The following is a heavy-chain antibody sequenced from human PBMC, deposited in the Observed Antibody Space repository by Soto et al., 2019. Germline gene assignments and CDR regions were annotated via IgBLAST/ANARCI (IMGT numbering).Heavy chain of an antibody. V-gene: IGHV4-59*01. Sequence: PSETLSLTCTVSGGSISSYYWSWIRQPPGKGLEWIGYIYYSGSTNYNPSLKSRVTISVDTSKNQFSLKLSSVTAADTAVYYCARDIVGDYNLPYYYYGMDVWGQGTTVTVSS. CDR3: ARDIVGDYNLPYYYYGMDV. J-gene: IGHJ6*02. CDR2: IYYSGST. D-gene: IGHD4-17*01. CDR1: GGSISSYY.